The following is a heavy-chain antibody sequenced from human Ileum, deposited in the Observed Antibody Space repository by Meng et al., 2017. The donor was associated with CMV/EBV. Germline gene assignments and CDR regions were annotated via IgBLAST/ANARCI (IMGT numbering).Heavy chain of an antibody. CDR2: IWYDGTTK. CDR3: AKGEPRIFTPTHFQH. CDR1: FSGCG. Sequence: FSGCGMQGGVRGEGEGVGGVTVIWYDGTTKYYADSVQGRFFISRDNSKNPLYLQMNSLGAGDTAIYFCAKGEPRIFTPTHFQHWGQGTLVTVSS. J-gene: IGHJ1*01. D-gene: IGHD2-15*01. V-gene: IGHV3-33*03.